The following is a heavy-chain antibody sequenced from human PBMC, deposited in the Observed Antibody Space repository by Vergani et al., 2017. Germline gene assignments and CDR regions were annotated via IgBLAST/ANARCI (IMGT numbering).Heavy chain of an antibody. J-gene: IGHJ6*02. Sequence: EVQLVESGGGLVQPGGSLRLSCAASGFTFSSYEMNWVRQAPGKGLEWVSYISSSGSTIYYADSVKGRFTISRDNAKNSLYLQMNSLRAEDTAVYYCARDSMVRGGSRYGMDVWGQGTTVTVSS. CDR1: GFTFSSYE. CDR2: ISSSGSTI. CDR3: ARDSMVRGGSRYGMDV. D-gene: IGHD3-10*01. V-gene: IGHV3-48*03.